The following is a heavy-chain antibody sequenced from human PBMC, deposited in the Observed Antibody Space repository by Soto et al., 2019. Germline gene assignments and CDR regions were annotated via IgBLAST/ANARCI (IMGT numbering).Heavy chain of an antibody. J-gene: IGHJ3*02. CDR2: ISGSGITP. CDR3: AKDRDDIEMVDAFEM. Sequence: EMQLLESGGDLVQPGGSLRLSCAASGFAFSSYAMTWVRQAPAKGLEYVSAISGSGITPYYAASMKGRFIISRDNSRNTLFLHLSSLRSEDTAVYYCAKDRDDIEMVDAFEMWGQGTMVTFSS. V-gene: IGHV3-23*01. D-gene: IGHD3-9*01. CDR1: GFAFSSYA.